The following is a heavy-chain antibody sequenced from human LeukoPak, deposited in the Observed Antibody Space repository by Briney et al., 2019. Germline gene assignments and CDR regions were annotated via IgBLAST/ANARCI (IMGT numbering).Heavy chain of an antibody. CDR3: ARDLRNYDFFPNY. V-gene: IGHV3-9*01. J-gene: IGHJ4*02. CDR2: ISWNSGSI. CDR1: GFTFDDYA. D-gene: IGHD3-3*01. Sequence: QSGGSLRLSCVASGFTFDDYAMHWVRQAPGKGLEWVSGISWNSGSIGYADSVKGRFTISRDNSKNTLYLQMNSLRAEDTAVYYCARDLRNYDFFPNYWGQGTLVTVSS.